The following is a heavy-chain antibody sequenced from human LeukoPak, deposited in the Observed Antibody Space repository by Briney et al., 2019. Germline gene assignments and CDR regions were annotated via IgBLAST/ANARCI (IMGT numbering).Heavy chain of an antibody. CDR2: IYPGDSDT. V-gene: IGHV5-51*01. J-gene: IGHJ4*02. D-gene: IGHD2-2*01. CDR3: ARHSCFYGTSCYDFDY. CDR1: GYSFTSYW. Sequence: GESLKISCKGSGYSFTSYWIGWVRQMPGKGLEWMGIIYPGDSDTRYSPSFQGQVTISADKSISTAYLQWSSLKASDTAIYYCARHSCFYGTSCYDFDYWGQGTLVTVSS.